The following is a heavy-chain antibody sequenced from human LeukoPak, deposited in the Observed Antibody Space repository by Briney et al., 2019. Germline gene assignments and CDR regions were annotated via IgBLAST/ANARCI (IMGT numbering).Heavy chain of an antibody. V-gene: IGHV3-23*01. J-gene: IGHJ4*02. Sequence: PGGSLRLSCAASGFTFSSYAMSWVRQAPGKGLEWVSAISGSGGSTYYADSVKGRFTISRDNSKNTLYLQMNSLRAEDTAVYYCAKDQGITMIVASKNFDYWGQGTLGTVSS. D-gene: IGHD3-22*01. CDR1: GFTFSSYA. CDR3: AKDQGITMIVASKNFDY. CDR2: ISGSGGST.